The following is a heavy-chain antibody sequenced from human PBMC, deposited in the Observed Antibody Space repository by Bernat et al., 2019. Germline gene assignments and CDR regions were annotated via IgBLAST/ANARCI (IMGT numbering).Heavy chain of an antibody. D-gene: IGHD6-25*01. CDR2: ISSSSSYI. J-gene: IGHJ4*02. Sequence: EVQLVESGGVVVQPGGSLRLSCAASGFTFDDYTMHWVRQAPGRGLEWVSSISSSSSYIYYADSVKGRFTISRDNAKNSLYLQMNSLRAEDTAVYYCARAPGRSGDYWGQGTLVTVSS. V-gene: IGHV3-21*01. CDR1: GFTFDDYT. CDR3: ARAPGRSGDY.